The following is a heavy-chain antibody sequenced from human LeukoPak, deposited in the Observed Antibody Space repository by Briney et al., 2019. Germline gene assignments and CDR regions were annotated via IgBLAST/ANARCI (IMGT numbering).Heavy chain of an antibody. D-gene: IGHD1-26*01. CDR1: GYTFTGYY. CDR2: INPNSGGT. J-gene: IGHJ4*02. CDR3: ARSGSYLGFDY. Sequence: AASVKVSCKASGYTFTGYYMHWVRQAPGQGLEWMGWINPNSGGTNYAQKFQGRVSMTRATSISTAYMELSWLRSDDTAVYYCARSGSYLGFDYWGQGTLVTVSS. V-gene: IGHV1-2*02.